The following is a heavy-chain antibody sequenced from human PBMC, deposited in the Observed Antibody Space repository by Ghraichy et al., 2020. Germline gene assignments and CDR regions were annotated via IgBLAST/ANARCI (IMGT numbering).Heavy chain of an antibody. CDR1: GFTFSSYA. J-gene: IGHJ3*02. Sequence: GGSLRLSCAASGFTFSSYAMHWVRQAPGKGLEWVAVISYDGSNKYYADSVKGRFTISRDNSKNTLYLQMNSLRAEDTAVYYCARDVEFEWLANDAFDIWGQGTMVTVSS. CDR3: ARDVEFEWLANDAFDI. CDR2: ISYDGSNK. V-gene: IGHV3-30-3*01. D-gene: IGHD6-19*01.